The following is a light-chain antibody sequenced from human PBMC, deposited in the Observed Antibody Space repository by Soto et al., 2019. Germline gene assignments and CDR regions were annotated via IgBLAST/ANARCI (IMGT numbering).Light chain of an antibody. CDR1: SGHSNYA. CDR2: LNSDGSH. CDR3: QTWGTGIRV. V-gene: IGLV4-69*01. Sequence: QSVLTQSPSASASLGASVKLTCTRSSGHSNYANAWHQQQPEKGPRYLMKLNSDGSHSKGDGIPDRFSGSSSGAARYLTISSLQSEDEADYYCQTWGTGIRVFGGGTKLTVL. J-gene: IGLJ3*02.